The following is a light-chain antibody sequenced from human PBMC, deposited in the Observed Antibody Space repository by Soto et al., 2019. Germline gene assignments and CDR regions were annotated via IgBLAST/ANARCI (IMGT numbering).Light chain of an antibody. J-gene: IGKJ1*01. CDR1: QSVSSSY. V-gene: IGKV3-20*01. Sequence: EIVLTQSPGTLSLSPGERATLSCRASQSVSSSYLAWYQQKPGQAPRLLIYGASSRATGIPDRFSGSGSGTDFTLTISRLEPEDFALYYCQQYGSSPPWTFGQGPKVEIK. CDR3: QQYGSSPPWT. CDR2: GAS.